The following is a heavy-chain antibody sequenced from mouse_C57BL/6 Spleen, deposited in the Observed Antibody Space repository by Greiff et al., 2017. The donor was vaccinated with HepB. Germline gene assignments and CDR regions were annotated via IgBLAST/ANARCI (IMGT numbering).Heavy chain of an antibody. J-gene: IGHJ1*03. CDR1: GYSFTGYY. V-gene: IGHV1-42*01. Sequence: VQLQQSGPELVKPGASVKISCKASGYSFTGYYMNWVKQSPEKSLEWIGEINPSTGGTTYNQKFKAKATLTVDKSSSTAYMQLKSLTSEDSAVYYCARSRSPYYGSSPWYFDVWGTGTTVTVSS. D-gene: IGHD1-1*01. CDR3: ARSRSPYYGSSPWYFDV. CDR2: INPSTGGT.